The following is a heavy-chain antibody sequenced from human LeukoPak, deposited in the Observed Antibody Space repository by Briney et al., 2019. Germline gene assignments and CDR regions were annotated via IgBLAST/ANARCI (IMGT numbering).Heavy chain of an antibody. CDR3: ARGKRKIAAPYNWFDP. CDR1: GYTFTSYD. J-gene: IGHJ5*02. Sequence: ASVKVSCKASGYTFTSYDINWVRQATGQGLEWMGWMNPNSGNTGYAQKFQGRVTMTRNTSISTAYMELSSLRSEDTAVYYCARGKRKIAAPYNWFDPWGQGTLVTVSS. D-gene: IGHD6-13*01. CDR2: MNPNSGNT. V-gene: IGHV1-8*01.